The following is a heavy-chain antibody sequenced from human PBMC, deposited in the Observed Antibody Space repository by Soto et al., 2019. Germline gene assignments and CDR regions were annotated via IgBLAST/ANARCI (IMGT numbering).Heavy chain of an antibody. Sequence: EVQLLESGGGSVQPGGSLRLSCAASGFTFSSYAMSWVRQAPGKGLEWVSGVSGSGGSTYCVDSVKGRFTISRDNSKNTLYLQMNSLRAEDTAVYYCAKDFGYNYGYEAFDIWGQGTMVTVSS. D-gene: IGHD5-18*01. CDR2: VSGSGGST. J-gene: IGHJ3*02. CDR1: GFTFSSYA. CDR3: AKDFGYNYGYEAFDI. V-gene: IGHV3-23*01.